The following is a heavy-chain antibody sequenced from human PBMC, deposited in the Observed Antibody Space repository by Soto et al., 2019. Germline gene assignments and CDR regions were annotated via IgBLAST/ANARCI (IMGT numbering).Heavy chain of an antibody. CDR1: GFTFTSSA. CDR3: AAVAPPKRAAAGTLMRSNYYYGMDV. CDR2: IVVGSGNT. V-gene: IGHV1-58*01. D-gene: IGHD6-13*01. Sequence: QMQLVQSGPEVKKPGTSVKVSCKASGFTFTSSAVQWVRQARGQRLEWIGWIVVGSGNTNYAQKFQERVTITRDRSTSTAYMELSSLRSEDTAVYYCAAVAPPKRAAAGTLMRSNYYYGMDVWGQGTTVTVSS. J-gene: IGHJ6*02.